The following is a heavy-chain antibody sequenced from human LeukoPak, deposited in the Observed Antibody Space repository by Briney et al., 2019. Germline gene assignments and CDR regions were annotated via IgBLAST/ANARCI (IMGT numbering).Heavy chain of an antibody. J-gene: IGHJ6*03. D-gene: IGHD2-2*02. CDR1: GYTFPNHD. V-gene: IGHV1-8*01. Sequence: ASVKVSCQASGYTFPNHDINRVRRATGQGLEWVGWMNPNSGNRDYAQKFQGRVTMTRNTSTSTAYIELSSLRSEDTAVYYCARGRTNCSSTSCYTGSYYYYYMDVSGKGTTVTVSS. CDR3: ARGRTNCSSTSCYTGSYYYYYMDV. CDR2: MNPNSGNR.